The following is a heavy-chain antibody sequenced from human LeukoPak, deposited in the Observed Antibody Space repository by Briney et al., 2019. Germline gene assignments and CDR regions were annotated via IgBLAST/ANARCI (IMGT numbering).Heavy chain of an antibody. V-gene: IGHV1-69-2*01. CDR3: HSMFTGTTDY. D-gene: IGHD1-1*01. Sequence: ASVKISCKVSGYTFTDYYMHWVQQAPGKGLEWMGLVDPEDGETIYAEKFQGRVTITADTSTDTAYMELSSLRPEDTAVYYCHSMFTGTTDYWGQGTLVTVSS. J-gene: IGHJ4*02. CDR2: VDPEDGET. CDR1: GYTFTDYY.